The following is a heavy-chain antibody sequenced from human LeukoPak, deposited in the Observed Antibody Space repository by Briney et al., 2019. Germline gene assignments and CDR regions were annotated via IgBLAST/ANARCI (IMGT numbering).Heavy chain of an antibody. V-gene: IGHV4-4*02. CDR3: ARVLSSGWYGGYFDY. CDR1: GGSISSSNW. J-gene: IGHJ4*02. CDR2: IYHSGST. D-gene: IGHD6-19*01. Sequence: SETLSLTCAVSGGSISSSNWWSWVRQPPGKGLEWIEEIYHSGSTNYNPSLKSRVTISVDKSKNQFSLKLSSVTAADTAVYYCARVLSSGWYGGYFDYWGQGTLVTVSS.